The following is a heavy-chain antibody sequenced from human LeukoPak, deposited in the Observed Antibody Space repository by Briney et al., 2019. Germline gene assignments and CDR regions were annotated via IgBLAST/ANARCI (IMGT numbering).Heavy chain of an antibody. Sequence: GRSLRLSCAASGFTFSSYAMHWVRQAPGKGLEWVAVISYDGSNKYYADSVKGRFTISRDNSKNTLYLQMNSLRAEDTAVYYCAREGGSGYYEEPFDYWGQGTLVTVSS. V-gene: IGHV3-30*04. CDR2: ISYDGSNK. J-gene: IGHJ4*02. CDR1: GFTFSSYA. D-gene: IGHD3-22*01. CDR3: AREGGSGYYEEPFDY.